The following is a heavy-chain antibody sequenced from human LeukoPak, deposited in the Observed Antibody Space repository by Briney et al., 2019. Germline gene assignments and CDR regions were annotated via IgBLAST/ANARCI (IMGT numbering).Heavy chain of an antibody. CDR1: GFSFSSYG. CDR3: AKDYGDYQHP. CDR2: IRYDGGNK. V-gene: IGHV3-30*02. Sequence: SGVSLRLSCAASGFSFSSYGMHWVRQAPGKGLEWVAFIRYDGGNKYYADSVKGRFTISRDNSKNTLYLQMNSLRAEDTAVYYCAKDYGDYQHPWGQGTLVTVSS. J-gene: IGHJ5*02. D-gene: IGHD4-17*01.